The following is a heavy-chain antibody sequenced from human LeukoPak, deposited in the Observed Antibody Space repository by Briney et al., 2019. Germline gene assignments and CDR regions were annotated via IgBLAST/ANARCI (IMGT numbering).Heavy chain of an antibody. J-gene: IGHJ4*02. D-gene: IGHD6-13*01. Sequence: SETLSLTCAVYGGSFSGYYWSWIRQPPGKGLEWIGYIYYSGSTNYDPSLKSRVTISVDTSKNQFSLKLSSVTAADTAVYYCTATTAIAAAADYWGQGTLVTVSS. CDR2: IYYSGST. CDR3: TATTAIAAAADY. V-gene: IGHV4-59*01. CDR1: GGSFSGYY.